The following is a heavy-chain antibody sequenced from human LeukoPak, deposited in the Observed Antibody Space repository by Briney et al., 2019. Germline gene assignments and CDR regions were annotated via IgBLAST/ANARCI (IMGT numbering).Heavy chain of an antibody. Sequence: GASVKVSCKASGGTFISYAISWVRQAPGQGLEWMGGIIPIFGTANYAQKFQGRVTITADESTSTAYMELSSLRSEDTAVYYCARDQGRGGYDPDYYYYYGMDVWGQGTTVTVSS. CDR3: ARDQGRGGYDPDYYYYYGMDV. J-gene: IGHJ6*02. CDR1: GGTFISYA. CDR2: IIPIFGTA. V-gene: IGHV1-69*13. D-gene: IGHD5-12*01.